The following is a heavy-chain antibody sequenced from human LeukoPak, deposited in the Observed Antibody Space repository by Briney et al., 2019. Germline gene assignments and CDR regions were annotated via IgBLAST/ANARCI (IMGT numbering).Heavy chain of an antibody. CDR3: ATEDWVSYYFDY. D-gene: IGHD3/OR15-3a*01. Sequence: GGSLRLSCAASGFTFSSYVMSWVRQAPGKGLEWVSAISGSGGSTYYADSVKGRFTISRDNSKNTLCLQMNSLRAEDTAVYYCATEDWVSYYFDYWGQGTLVTVSS. CDR1: GFTFSSYV. V-gene: IGHV3-23*01. J-gene: IGHJ4*02. CDR2: ISGSGGST.